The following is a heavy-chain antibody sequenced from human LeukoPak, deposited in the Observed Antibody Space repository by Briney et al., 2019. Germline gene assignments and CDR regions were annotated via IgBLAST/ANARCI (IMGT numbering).Heavy chain of an antibody. D-gene: IGHD3-10*01. CDR3: ARILWFGEPNFDY. CDR2: IYYSGST. V-gene: IGHV4-59*01. J-gene: IGHJ4*02. Sequence: PSETLSLTCTVSGGSISSYYWSWIRQPPGKGLEWIGYIYYSGSTNYNPSLKSRVTISVDTSKNQFSLKLSSVTAADTAVYYCARILWFGEPNFDYWGQGTLVTVSS. CDR1: GGSISSYY.